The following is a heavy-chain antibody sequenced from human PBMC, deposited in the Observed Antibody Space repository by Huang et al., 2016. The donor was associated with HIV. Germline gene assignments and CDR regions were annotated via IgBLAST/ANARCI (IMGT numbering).Heavy chain of an antibody. CDR3: ARHFSYYDSSGYTPWDAFDI. D-gene: IGHD3-22*01. Sequence: QLQLQGSGPGLVKPSETLSLTCTVSGGSITSSSYCGGWIRQPPGKGLEWVGSIYYSGSTDYNPSLKSRVTVSVDTSKNQFSLKLSSVTAADTAVYYCARHFSYYDSSGYTPWDAFDIWGQGTMVTVSS. CDR2: IYYSGST. J-gene: IGHJ3*02. V-gene: IGHV4-39*01. CDR1: GGSITSSSYC.